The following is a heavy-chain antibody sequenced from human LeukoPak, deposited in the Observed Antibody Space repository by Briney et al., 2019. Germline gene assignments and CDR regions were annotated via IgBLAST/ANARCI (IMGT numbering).Heavy chain of an antibody. J-gene: IGHJ4*02. CDR1: GGSFSGYN. Sequence: SETLSLTCAVYGGSFSGYNWSWIRQPPGKGLEWIGEINHSASTNYDPSLTRPVSISVDTSKNQFSLKLSSVTAADTAVYSCARGPSRVLDYWGQGTLVTVSS. D-gene: IGHD3-10*01. CDR2: INHSAST. CDR3: ARGPSRVLDY. V-gene: IGHV4-34*01.